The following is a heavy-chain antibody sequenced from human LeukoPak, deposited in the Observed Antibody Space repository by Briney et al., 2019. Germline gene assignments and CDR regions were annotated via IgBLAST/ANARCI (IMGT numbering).Heavy chain of an antibody. D-gene: IGHD2-15*01. CDR1: GFTFSSYA. CDR2: INSGDRST. CDR3: AREVCSGGRCYDAFDV. V-gene: IGHV3-48*04. J-gene: IGHJ3*01. Sequence: PGGSLRLSCAASGFTFSSYAMSWVRQAPGKGLEWISYINSGDRSTLYADSVKGRFTISRDDAKNSLYLQMNSLRAEDTAVYYCAREVCSGGRCYDAFDVWGQGTTVTVSS.